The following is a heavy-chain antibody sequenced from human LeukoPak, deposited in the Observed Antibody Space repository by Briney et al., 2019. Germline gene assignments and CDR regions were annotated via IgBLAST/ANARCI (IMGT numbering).Heavy chain of an antibody. D-gene: IGHD6-13*01. J-gene: IGHJ4*02. V-gene: IGHV1-2*02. CDR2: INPNSGGT. Sequence: GASVKVSCKASGYTFTSYYMHWVRQAPGQGLEWMGWINPNSGGTNYAQKFQGRVTMTRDTSISTAYMELSRLRSDDTAVYYCARDPGYSSSFYYFDYWGQGTLVTVSS. CDR3: ARDPGYSSSFYYFDY. CDR1: GYTFTSYY.